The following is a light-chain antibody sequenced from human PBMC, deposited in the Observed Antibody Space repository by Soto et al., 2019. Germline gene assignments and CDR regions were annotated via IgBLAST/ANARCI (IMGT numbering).Light chain of an antibody. CDR2: DVS. Sequence: TLALLSGHRATXSCRASHTISSYLIWYQQKPGQAPRLLIYDVSNRATGIPARFSGSGSGTDFSLTISSLEPQDFAVYYCQQRINSPRSFSQGTKVDI. CDR3: QQRINSPRS. V-gene: IGKV3-11*01. J-gene: IGKJ1*01. CDR1: HTISSY.